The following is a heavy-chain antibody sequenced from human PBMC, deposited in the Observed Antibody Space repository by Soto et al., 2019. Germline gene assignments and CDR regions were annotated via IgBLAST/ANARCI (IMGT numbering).Heavy chain of an antibody. CDR1: GGTISSWY. CDR2: INHSGST. Sequence: SETLSLTCTVSGGTISSWYWSWIRQPPGKGLEWIGEINHSGSTNYNPSLKSRVTISVDTSKNQFSLKLNSVTAADTAVYYCARAAPLYCSGGSCYSGRDSWGQGTLVT. V-gene: IGHV4-34*01. CDR3: ARAAPLYCSGGSCYSGRDS. J-gene: IGHJ4*02. D-gene: IGHD2-15*01.